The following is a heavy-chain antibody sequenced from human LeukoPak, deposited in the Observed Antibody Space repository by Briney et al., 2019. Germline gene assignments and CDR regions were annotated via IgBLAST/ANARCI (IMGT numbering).Heavy chain of an antibody. V-gene: IGHV1-69*06. J-gene: IGHJ4*02. D-gene: IGHD5-12*01. CDR3: ARDYSGYSGYDYFMGMVY. CDR2: IIPIFGTA. Sequence: SVKVSCKASGGTFSSYAISWVRQAPGQGLEWMGGIIPIFGTANYAQKFQGRVTITADKSTSTAYMELSSLRSEDTAVYYCARDYSGYSGYDYFMGMVYWGQGTLVTVSS. CDR1: GGTFSSYA.